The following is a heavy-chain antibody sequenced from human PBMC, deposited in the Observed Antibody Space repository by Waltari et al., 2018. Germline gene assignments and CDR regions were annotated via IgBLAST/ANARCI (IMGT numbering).Heavy chain of an antibody. V-gene: IGHV3-23*01. D-gene: IGHD5-12*01. CDR3: AKVSVATEGTNWDYGMDV. CDR2: ISGSGGST. Sequence: EVQLLESGGGLVQPGGSLRLACAASGFTFSRYAMSRGRQAPGKGLEWVSAISGSGGSTYYADSVKGRFTISRDNSKNTLYLQMNSLRAEDTAVYYCAKVSVATEGTNWDYGMDVWGQGTTVTVSS. CDR1: GFTFSRYA. J-gene: IGHJ6*02.